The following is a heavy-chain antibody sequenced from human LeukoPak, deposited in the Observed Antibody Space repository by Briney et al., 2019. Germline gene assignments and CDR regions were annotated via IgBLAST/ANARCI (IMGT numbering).Heavy chain of an antibody. CDR3: AKSPSGRGGYNWFDP. D-gene: IGHD3-16*01. Sequence: PSETLSLTCTVSGGSISGYYWSWIRQPAGKGPEWIGRVYTSGSTNYNPSLKSRVTMSIDTSKNQFSLNLSSVTAADTAVYYCAKSPSGRGGYNWFDPWGQGTLVTVSS. V-gene: IGHV4-4*07. J-gene: IGHJ5*02. CDR1: GGSISGYY. CDR2: VYTSGST.